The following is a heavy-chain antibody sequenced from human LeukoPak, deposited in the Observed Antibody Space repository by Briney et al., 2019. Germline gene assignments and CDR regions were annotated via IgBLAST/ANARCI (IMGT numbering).Heavy chain of an antibody. D-gene: IGHD3-22*01. CDR2: ISGSVGNT. CDR3: AKDPIYYDSSGYRYYYYYMDL. CDR1: GFTFSSYA. Sequence: GRSLRLSCAASGFTFSSYAMSWVRQPPGKGREWVSAISGSVGNTYYAESVKCRFTIARDNSKNPLHLQMNSLRAEDTAVYYCAKDPIYYDSSGYRYYYYYMDLWGKGTTVTVSS. J-gene: IGHJ6*03. V-gene: IGHV3-23*01.